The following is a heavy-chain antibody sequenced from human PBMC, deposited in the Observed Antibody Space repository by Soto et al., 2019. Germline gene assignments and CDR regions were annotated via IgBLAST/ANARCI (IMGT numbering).Heavy chain of an antibody. CDR2: IKEDGSQM. CDR1: GFTFSYYL. J-gene: IGHJ4*02. CDR3: ARGYCSSGTCPPLDF. D-gene: IGHD2-15*01. V-gene: IGHV3-7*03. Sequence: GGSRRRACTTSGFTFSYYLMTWVRQAPGKGLEWVANIKEDGSQMFYLDSVKGRFTVSRDNAKNSLYLQMNYPRAEDTAVYYCARGYCSSGTCPPLDFWGQGTLVTVSS.